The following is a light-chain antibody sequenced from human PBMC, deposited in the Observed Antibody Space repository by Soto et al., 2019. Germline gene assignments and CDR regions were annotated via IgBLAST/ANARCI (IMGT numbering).Light chain of an antibody. Sequence: QSVLTQPASVSGSPGQSITISCAGTSSDVGGYNYVSWYQQHPGKAPKLLLYEVSNRPSWVSDRFSGSKSANTASLTISGLQAEDEAEYFCFSFTTTSTHVFGTGTKVTVL. J-gene: IGLJ1*01. V-gene: IGLV2-14*01. CDR1: SSDVGGYNY. CDR2: EVS. CDR3: FSFTTTSTHV.